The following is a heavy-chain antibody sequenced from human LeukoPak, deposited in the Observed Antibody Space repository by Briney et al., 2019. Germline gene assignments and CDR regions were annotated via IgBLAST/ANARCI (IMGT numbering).Heavy chain of an antibody. CDR3: ARRYCSGGNCSPGWFDR. Sequence: PSETLSLTCTVSVGSISTYYWSWIRQPPGKGLEGIGYIYYRGSAYYNPSLKSRVTISEDKPKNQFSLKMSSVTAADPGVFYCARRYCSGGNCSPGWFDRWGQGTLVTASS. CDR1: VGSISTYY. V-gene: IGHV4-59*08. D-gene: IGHD2-15*01. CDR2: IYYRGSA. J-gene: IGHJ5*02.